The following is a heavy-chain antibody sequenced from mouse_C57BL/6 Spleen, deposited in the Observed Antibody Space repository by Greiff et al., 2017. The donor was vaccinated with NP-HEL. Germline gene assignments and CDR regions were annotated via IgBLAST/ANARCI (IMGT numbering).Heavy chain of an antibody. CDR1: GYTFTSYW. CDR2: IDPSDSYT. J-gene: IGHJ2*01. D-gene: IGHD1-1*01. V-gene: IGHV1-69*01. Sequence: QVQLQQPGAELVMPGASVKLSCKASGYTFTSYWMHWVKQRPGQGLEWIGEIDPSDSYTNYNQKFKGKSTLTVDKSSSTAYMQLSSLTSEDAAVYYCARWGTVVPFDYWGQGTTLTVSS. CDR3: ARWGTVVPFDY.